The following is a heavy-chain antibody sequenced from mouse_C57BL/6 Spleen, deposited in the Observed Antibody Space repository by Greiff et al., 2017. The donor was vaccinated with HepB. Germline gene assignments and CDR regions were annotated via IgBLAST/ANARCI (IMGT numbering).Heavy chain of an antibody. D-gene: IGHD2-4*01. CDR1: GFTFSSYA. J-gene: IGHJ3*01. CDR3: TRGRGVYYDYDAWFAY. Sequence: EVKLVESGEGLVKPGGSLKLSCAASGFTFSSYAMSWVRQTPEKRLEWVAYISSGGDYIYYADTVKGRFTISRDNARNTLYLQMSSLKSEDTAMYYCTRGRGVYYDYDAWFAYWGQGTLVTVSA. CDR2: ISSGGDYI. V-gene: IGHV5-9-1*02.